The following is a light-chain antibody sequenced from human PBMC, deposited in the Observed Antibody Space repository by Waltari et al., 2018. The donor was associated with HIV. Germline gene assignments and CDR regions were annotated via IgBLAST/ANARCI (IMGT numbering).Light chain of an antibody. CDR1: QSGSSN. CDR2: GAS. Sequence: EIVMTQSPATLSVSPGERATLSCRASQSGSSNLAWYQQQPGQAHRLLIYGASTRATGIPARFSGSGSGTEFTLTISSLQSEDFAVYYCQQYNNWPPYTFGQGTKLEIK. V-gene: IGKV3-15*01. J-gene: IGKJ2*01. CDR3: QQYNNWPPYT.